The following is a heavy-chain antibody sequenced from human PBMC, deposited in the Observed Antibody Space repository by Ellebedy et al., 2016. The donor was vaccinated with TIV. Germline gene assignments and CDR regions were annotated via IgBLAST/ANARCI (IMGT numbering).Heavy chain of an antibody. V-gene: IGHV3-48*04. Sequence: PGGSLRLSCAASGFTFSRYSMNWVRQAPGKGLEWVSYISGSSFSTYYADSVKGRFSVSRYNAKNSLYLQVNSLRVEDTDVYYCAGDMGWGNERLNDAFDMWGQGKLVTVSS. CDR2: ISGSSFST. J-gene: IGHJ3*02. D-gene: IGHD7-27*01. CDR3: AGDMGWGNERLNDAFDM. CDR1: GFTFSRYS.